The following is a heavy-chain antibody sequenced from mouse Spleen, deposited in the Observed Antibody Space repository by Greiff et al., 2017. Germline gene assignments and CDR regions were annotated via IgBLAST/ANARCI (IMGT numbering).Heavy chain of an antibody. Sequence: QVQLQQPGAELVKPGASVKVSCKASGYTFTSYWMHWVKQRPGQGLEWIGRIHPSDSDTNYNQKFKGKATLTVDKSSSIAYMQLSSLTSEDSAVYYCAISYYGYWFAYWGQGTLVTVSA. CDR1: GYTFTSYW. D-gene: IGHD1-2*01. J-gene: IGHJ3*01. CDR2: IHPSDSDT. V-gene: IGHV1-74*01. CDR3: AISYYGYWFAY.